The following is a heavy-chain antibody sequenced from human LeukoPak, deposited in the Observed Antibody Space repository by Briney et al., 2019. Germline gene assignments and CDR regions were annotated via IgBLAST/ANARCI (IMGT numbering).Heavy chain of an antibody. CDR1: GFTFSYFG. CDR3: AKEATSPYLDV. Sequence: GGSLRLSCSASGFTFSYFGMNWVRQAPGKGLEWVSAISGSGHSISYADSVRGRLSISRDNSKNTLHLQMTSLRAEDTAEYYCAKEATSPYLDVWGKGTTVTVSS. CDR2: ISGSGHSI. V-gene: IGHV3-23*01. J-gene: IGHJ6*03.